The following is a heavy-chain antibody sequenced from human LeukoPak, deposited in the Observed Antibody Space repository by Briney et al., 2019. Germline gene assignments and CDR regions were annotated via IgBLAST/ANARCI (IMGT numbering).Heavy chain of an antibody. CDR1: GFSFDDYD. CDR2: IDWKGRPT. Sequence: PGGSLRLSCAASGFSFDDYDMAWLRQAPGKGLEWVSDIDWKGRPTSYADSVKGRFTISRDNAQRSLYLQMDSLRAEDTALYYCAKSGYNRFDYWGQGTRVTVSS. CDR3: AKSGYNRFDY. V-gene: IGHV3-20*04. J-gene: IGHJ4*02. D-gene: IGHD5-24*01.